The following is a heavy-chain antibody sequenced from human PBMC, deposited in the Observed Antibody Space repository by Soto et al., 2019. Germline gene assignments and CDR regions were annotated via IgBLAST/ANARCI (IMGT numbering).Heavy chain of an antibody. Sequence: SVKVSCKASGGTFSNFAISWVRQAPGQGLEWMGGIIAIFGTANYAQKFQGRVTITADESTSTAYMELSRLRSEDTAVYYCARGYCSNGVCLTAFDYWGQGTLVTVSS. CDR2: IIAIFGTA. D-gene: IGHD2-8*01. CDR1: GGTFSNFA. V-gene: IGHV1-69*13. J-gene: IGHJ4*02. CDR3: ARGYCSNGVCLTAFDY.